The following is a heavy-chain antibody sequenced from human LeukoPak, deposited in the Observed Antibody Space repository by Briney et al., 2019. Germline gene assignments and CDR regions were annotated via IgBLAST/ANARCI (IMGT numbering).Heavy chain of an antibody. J-gene: IGHJ4*02. CDR2: IYHSWST. D-gene: IGHD6-6*01. CDR3: AREYSTSSEGDYFDY. CDR1: GASITTYY. Sequence: SETLSLTCTVSGASITTYYWTWIRHPPGKGLEWIGYIYHSWSTNYNPSLKSRVTISLDTSRIQFSLRLSSVTAADTGVYFCAREYSTSSEGDYFDYWGQGSLVTVSS. V-gene: IGHV4-59*01.